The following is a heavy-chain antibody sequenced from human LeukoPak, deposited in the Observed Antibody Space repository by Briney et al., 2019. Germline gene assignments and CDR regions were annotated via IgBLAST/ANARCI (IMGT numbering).Heavy chain of an antibody. CDR3: ARANWQVVKLYYYMDV. D-gene: IGHD3-22*01. CDR2: INHSGST. Sequence: PETLSLTCAVYGGSFSGYYWSWIRQPPGKGLEWIGEINHSGSTNYNPSLKSRVTMSVDTSKNQFSLKLSSVTAADTAVYYCARANWQVVKLYYYMDVWGKGTTVTVSS. V-gene: IGHV4-34*01. J-gene: IGHJ6*03. CDR1: GGSFSGYY.